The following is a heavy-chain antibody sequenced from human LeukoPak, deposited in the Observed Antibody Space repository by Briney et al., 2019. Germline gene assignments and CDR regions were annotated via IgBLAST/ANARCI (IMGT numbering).Heavy chain of an antibody. J-gene: IGHJ4*02. D-gene: IGHD3-22*01. CDR2: ISSSGSTI. V-gene: IGHV3-48*01. CDR1: GFTFSTYS. Sequence: GGSLRLSCAASGFTFSTYSMNWVRQAPGKGLEWVSYISSSGSTIYYADSVKGRFTISRDNSKNTLYLQMNSLRAEDTAVYYCSTFHGQSWYYYDSSGYEETFDYWGQGTLVTVSS. CDR3: STFHGQSWYYYDSSGYEETFDY.